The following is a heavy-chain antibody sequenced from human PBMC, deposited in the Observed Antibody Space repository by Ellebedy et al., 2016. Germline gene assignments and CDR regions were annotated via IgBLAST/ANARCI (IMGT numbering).Heavy chain of an antibody. J-gene: IGHJ5*02. CDR3: VRQYDILTGYGYNWFDP. D-gene: IGHD3-9*01. CDR2: IYYSGST. V-gene: IGHV4-39*01. Sequence: GSLRLXXTVSGGSISSSSYYWGWIRQPPGKGLEWIGSIYYSGSTYYNPSLKSRVTISVDTSKNQFPLKLSSVTAADTAVYYCVRQYDILTGYGYNWFDPWGQGTLVTVSS. CDR1: GGSISSSSYY.